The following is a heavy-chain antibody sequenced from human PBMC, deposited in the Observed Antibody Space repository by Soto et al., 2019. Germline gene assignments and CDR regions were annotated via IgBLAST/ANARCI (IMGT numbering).Heavy chain of an antibody. CDR2: MCYNGDT. CDR1: GGSISRYY. D-gene: IGHD4-4*01. CDR3: ARGPTITTDY. Sequence: SETLSLTCTVSGGSISRYYWSWIRQPPEKGLEWIGYMCYNGDTNYNPSLKSRVSISVDTSKNQFSLNLGSVTAADTAVYYCARGPTITTDYWGQRTLVTVSS. J-gene: IGHJ4*02. V-gene: IGHV4-59*01.